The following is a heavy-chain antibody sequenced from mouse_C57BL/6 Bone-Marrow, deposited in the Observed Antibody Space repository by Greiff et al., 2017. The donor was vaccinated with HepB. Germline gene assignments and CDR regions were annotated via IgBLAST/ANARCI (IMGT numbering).Heavy chain of an antibody. D-gene: IGHD1-1*01. V-gene: IGHV14-4*01. J-gene: IGHJ2*01. CDR3: TLTTVVATPFDY. CDR1: GFTIKDDY. CDR2: IDPENGDT. Sequence: VQLQQSGAELVRPGASVKLSCTASGFTIKDDYMHWVKQRPEQGLEWIGWIDPENGDTEYASKFQGKATITADTSSNTAYLQLSSLTSEDTAVYYGTLTTVVATPFDYWGQGTTLTVSS.